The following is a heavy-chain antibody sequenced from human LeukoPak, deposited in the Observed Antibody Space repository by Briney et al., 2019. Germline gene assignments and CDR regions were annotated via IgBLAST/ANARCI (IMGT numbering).Heavy chain of an antibody. CDR3: ARTARRLDY. D-gene: IGHD5-18*01. CDR2: ISGSGTDI. Sequence: GGSLRLSCAASGFTFSDYYMSWIRQAPGKGLECLSYISGSGTDINYADSVRGRFTISRDNAKNLLYLQMNDLRVEDTAVYYCARTARRLDYWGQGTLVTVSS. J-gene: IGHJ4*02. V-gene: IGHV3-11*04. CDR1: GFTFSDYY.